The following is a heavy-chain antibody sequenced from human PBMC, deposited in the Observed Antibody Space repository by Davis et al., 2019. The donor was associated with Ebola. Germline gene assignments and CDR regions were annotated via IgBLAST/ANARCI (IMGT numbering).Heavy chain of an antibody. V-gene: IGHV3-30*02. CDR2: IRSEATSQ. D-gene: IGHD3-22*01. J-gene: IGHJ4*02. CDR3: ARDGLNYDVDY. CDR1: GFTFSHNA. Sequence: GESLKISCAASGFTFSHNAMNWVRQAPGKGLEWVAFIRSEATSQDYGKSVQGRFFISRDDSKNTLYLQMNSLRVDDTAVYFCARDGLNYDVDYWGQGTLVTVSA.